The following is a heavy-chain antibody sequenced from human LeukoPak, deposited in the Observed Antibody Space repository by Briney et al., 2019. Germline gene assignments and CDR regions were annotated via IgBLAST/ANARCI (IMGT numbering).Heavy chain of an antibody. CDR1: GFTFSGYA. D-gene: IGHD6-13*01. CDR2: ISYDGTNK. CDR3: ARVAGEQQLVEYYFDY. Sequence: GGSLRLSCAASGFTFSGYAMHWARQAPGKGLEWVADISYDGTNKYYADSVKGRFTISRDSSKNTLYLQMNSLRPEDTAVYYCARVAGEQQLVEYYFDYWGQGTLVTVSS. J-gene: IGHJ4*02. V-gene: IGHV3-30*04.